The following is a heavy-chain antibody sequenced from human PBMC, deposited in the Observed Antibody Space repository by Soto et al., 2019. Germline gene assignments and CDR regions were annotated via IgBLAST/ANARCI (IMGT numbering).Heavy chain of an antibody. V-gene: IGHV3-66*01. J-gene: IGHJ6*02. CDR2: IYSGGST. D-gene: IGHD3-3*02. Sequence: EVQLVESGGGLVQPGGSLRLSCAASGFTVSSNYMSWVRQAPGKGLEWVSVIYSGGSTYYADSVKGRFTISRDNSKNTLYLKMNSLRAEDTAVYYCAIDSNTLLGMDVWGQGTTVSVS. CDR3: AIDSNTLLGMDV. CDR1: GFTVSSNY.